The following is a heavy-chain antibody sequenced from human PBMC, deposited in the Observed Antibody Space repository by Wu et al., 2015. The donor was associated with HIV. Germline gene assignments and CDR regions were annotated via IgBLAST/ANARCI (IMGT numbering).Heavy chain of an antibody. D-gene: IGHD6-13*01. Sequence: QVQLVQSGAEVKKPGASVKVSCKVSGYTLTELSMHWVRQAPGKGLEWMGGFDPEDGETIYAQKFQGRVTMTEDTSTDTAYMELSSLRSEDTAVYYCATVELGGIAAADDLTGAFDIWGQGTMVTVSS. CDR2: FDPEDGET. J-gene: IGHJ3*02. CDR1: GYTLTELS. V-gene: IGHV1-24*01. CDR3: ATVELGGIAAADDLTGAFDI.